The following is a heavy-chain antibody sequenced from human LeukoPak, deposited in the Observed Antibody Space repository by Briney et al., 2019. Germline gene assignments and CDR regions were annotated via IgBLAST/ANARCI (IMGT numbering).Heavy chain of an antibody. CDR1: GFTFDDYA. CDR3: AKDQGHTYYYGSGSYSSAFDI. CDR2: ISWNSGSI. D-gene: IGHD3-10*01. J-gene: IGHJ3*02. Sequence: RSLRLSCAASGFTFDDYAMHWVRQAPGKGLEWVSGISWNSGSIGYADSVKGRFTISRDNAKNSLYLQMNSLRAEDTALYYCAKDQGHTYYYGSGSYSSAFDIWGQGTMVTVSS. V-gene: IGHV3-9*01.